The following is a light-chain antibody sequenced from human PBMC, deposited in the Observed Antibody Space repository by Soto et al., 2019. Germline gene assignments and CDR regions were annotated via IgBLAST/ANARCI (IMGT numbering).Light chain of an antibody. CDR1: SSDVGSYNY. V-gene: IGLV2-8*01. CDR3: TSYAGSNNPVV. J-gene: IGLJ3*02. Sequence: QSALTQPPSASGSPGQSVTISCTGTSSDVGSYNYVSWYQQHPDKAPKLIIYGVNERPSGVPDRFSGSKSDNTASLTVSGLQAEDEADYYCTSYAGSNNPVVFGGGTKVTVL. CDR2: GVN.